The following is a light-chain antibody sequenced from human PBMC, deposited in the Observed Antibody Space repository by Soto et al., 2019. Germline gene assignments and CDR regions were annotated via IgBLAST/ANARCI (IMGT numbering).Light chain of an antibody. J-gene: IGKJ1*01. CDR1: QSMGSY. CDR3: QQSYSTPET. Sequence: DIHMTHSPSSLSSSVVDRVTVTCRASQSMGSYLNWYQQKPGKAPKLLIYAASSLQSGVPSRFSGSGSGTDFTLTISSLQPEDFATYYCQQSYSTPETFGQGTKVDIK. CDR2: AAS. V-gene: IGKV1-39*01.